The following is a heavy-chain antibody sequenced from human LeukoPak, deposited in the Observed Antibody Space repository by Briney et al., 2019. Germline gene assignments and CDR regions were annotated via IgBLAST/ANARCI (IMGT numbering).Heavy chain of an antibody. J-gene: IGHJ4*02. CDR1: GFIFSSFW. D-gene: IGHD5-24*01. Sequence: GGSLRLSCAASGFIFSSFWMTWVRQAPGKGLEWVANINHDGSEKSYVDSVKGRFTISRDNAKNSLYLQLNSLRAEDTAVYYCARDTRPVEMATVDYWGQGALVTVSS. CDR2: INHDGSEK. V-gene: IGHV3-7*01. CDR3: ARDTRPVEMATVDY.